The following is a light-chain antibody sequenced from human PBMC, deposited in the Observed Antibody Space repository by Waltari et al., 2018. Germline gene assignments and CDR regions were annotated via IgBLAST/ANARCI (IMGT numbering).Light chain of an antibody. J-gene: IGLJ3*02. V-gene: IGLV1-44*01. CDR2: NNY. Sequence: QSVVTQSPSASGAPGQRVTISCSGRHSNIGSNTVDWYQQLPGTAPKLLIFNNYQRPSVVPDRCSASKSGTSASLAISGLQSEDEAEYYCVTWDDSLNGWVFGGGTKLAVV. CDR3: VTWDDSLNGWV. CDR1: HSNIGSNT.